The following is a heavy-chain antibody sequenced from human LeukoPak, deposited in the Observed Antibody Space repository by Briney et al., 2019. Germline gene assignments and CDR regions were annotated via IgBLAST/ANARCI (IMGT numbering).Heavy chain of an antibody. CDR3: ARDSEAVAGEGYFDY. D-gene: IGHD6-19*01. Sequence: SVKVSCKASGGTFSSYAISWVRQAPGQGLEWMGGIIPIFGTANYAQKFQGRVTITTDESTSTAHMELSSLRSEDTAVYYCARDSEAVAGEGYFDYWGQGTLVTVSS. J-gene: IGHJ4*02. CDR2: IIPIFGTA. CDR1: GGTFSSYA. V-gene: IGHV1-69*05.